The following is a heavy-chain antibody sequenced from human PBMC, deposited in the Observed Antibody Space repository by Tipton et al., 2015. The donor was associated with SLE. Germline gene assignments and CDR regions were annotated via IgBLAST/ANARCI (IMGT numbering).Heavy chain of an antibody. V-gene: IGHV3-30-3*01. Sequence: SLRLSCAASGFTFSSYAMHWVRQAPGKGLEWVAVISYDGSNKYYADSVKGRFTISRDNAENSLYLQMNSLRAEDTAVYYCAREVSSVVRGVIRYWGQGTLVTVSS. CDR3: AREVSSVVRGVIRY. J-gene: IGHJ4*02. CDR1: GFTFSSYA. CDR2: ISYDGSNK. D-gene: IGHD3-10*01.